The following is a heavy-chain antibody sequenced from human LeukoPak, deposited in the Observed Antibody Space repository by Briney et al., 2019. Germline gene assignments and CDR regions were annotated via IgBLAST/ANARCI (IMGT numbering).Heavy chain of an antibody. CDR3: ARALGSGWVYFL. D-gene: IGHD3-10*01. V-gene: IGHV3-30*02. CDR2: IRYDGSSK. Sequence: QPGGSLRLSCAASGFTFSNYAMHWVRQAPGKGLEWLAYIRYDGSSKYYADFVKGRFTISRDNAKNTLYLQMNSLRVEDTAVYYCARALGSGWVYFLGGQGTLVTVSS. J-gene: IGHJ4*02. CDR1: GFTFSNYA.